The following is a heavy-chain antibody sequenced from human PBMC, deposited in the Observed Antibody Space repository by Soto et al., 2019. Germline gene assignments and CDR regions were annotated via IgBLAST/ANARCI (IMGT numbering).Heavy chain of an antibody. Sequence: PGESLKISCKVSGYSFTSYWIGWVRQMPGKGLEWMGIIYPGDSDTRYSPSFQGQVTISADKSISTAYLQWSSLKASDTAMYYCARLQPHTAIASGAFDIWGQGTMVTVSS. CDR3: ARLQPHTAIASGAFDI. J-gene: IGHJ3*02. D-gene: IGHD5-18*01. CDR2: IYPGDSDT. V-gene: IGHV5-51*01. CDR1: GYSFTSYW.